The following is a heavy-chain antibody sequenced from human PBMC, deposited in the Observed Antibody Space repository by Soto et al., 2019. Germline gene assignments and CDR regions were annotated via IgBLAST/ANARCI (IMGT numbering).Heavy chain of an antibody. CDR1: GYSFTGYW. CDR2: IDPSDSYT. J-gene: IGHJ5*02. CDR3: ARLLLSRVDFDP. V-gene: IGHV5-10-1*01. D-gene: IGHD3-16*02. Sequence: PGESLKISCKGSGYSFTGYWISWVRQMPGKGLEWMGRIDPSDSYTNYSPSFQGHVTISADKSISTAYLQWSSLKASDTAMYYYARLLLSRVDFDPWGQGTLVTVSS.